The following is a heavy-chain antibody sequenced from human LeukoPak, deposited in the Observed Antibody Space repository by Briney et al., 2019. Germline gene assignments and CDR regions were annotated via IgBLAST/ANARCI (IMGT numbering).Heavy chain of an antibody. CDR2: IYTSGST. Sequence: SETLSLTSTVSGGSISSGSYYWSWIRQPAGKGLEWIGRIYTSGSTNYNPSLKSRVTISVDTSKNQCSLRLSSVTAAETAVYYCARDYRSGWYLGGNWFDPWGQGTLVTVSS. D-gene: IGHD6-19*01. V-gene: IGHV4-61*02. J-gene: IGHJ5*02. CDR1: GGSISSGSYY. CDR3: ARDYRSGWYLGGNWFDP.